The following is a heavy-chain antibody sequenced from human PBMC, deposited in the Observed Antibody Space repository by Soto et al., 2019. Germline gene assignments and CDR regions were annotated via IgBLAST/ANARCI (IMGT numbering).Heavy chain of an antibody. V-gene: IGHV1-3*01. Sequence: ASVKVSCKASGYTFTSYAMHWVRQAPGQRLEWMGWINAGNGNTKYSQKFQGRVTITRDTSASTAYMELSSLRSEDTAVYYCARDPSGCSGGSCYGSVWFDPWGQGTLVTVSS. CDR2: INAGNGNT. J-gene: IGHJ5*02. CDR3: ARDPSGCSGGSCYGSVWFDP. CDR1: GYTFTSYA. D-gene: IGHD2-15*01.